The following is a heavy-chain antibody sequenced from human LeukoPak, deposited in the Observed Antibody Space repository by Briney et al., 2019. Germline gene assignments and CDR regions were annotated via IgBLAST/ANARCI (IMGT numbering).Heavy chain of an antibody. CDR2: VNSDGSTT. D-gene: IGHD6-13*01. CDR3: ARGYYSSSRIDY. J-gene: IGHJ4*02. CDR1: GFPFSNYW. V-gene: IGHV3-74*01. Sequence: GGSLRLSCAASGFPFSNYWMHWVRQAPGKGLVWVSRVNSDGSTTNYADSVKGRFTISRDNAENTLYMRMNSLRPEDTAVYYCARGYYSSSRIDYWGQGTLVTVSS.